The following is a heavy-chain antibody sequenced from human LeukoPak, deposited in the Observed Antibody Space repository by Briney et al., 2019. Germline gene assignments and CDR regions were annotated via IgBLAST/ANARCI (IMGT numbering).Heavy chain of an antibody. CDR1: GGSISSNY. CDR3: ARVKISDFWSGYSHNWFDP. Sequence: SETLSLTCTVSGGSISSNYWSWIRQPAGKGLEWIGRIYTSGSTNYNPSLKSRVTMSVDTSKNQFSLKLSSVTAADTAVYYCARVKISDFWSGYSHNWFDPWGQGTLVTVSS. J-gene: IGHJ5*02. D-gene: IGHD3-3*01. CDR2: IYTSGST. V-gene: IGHV4-4*07.